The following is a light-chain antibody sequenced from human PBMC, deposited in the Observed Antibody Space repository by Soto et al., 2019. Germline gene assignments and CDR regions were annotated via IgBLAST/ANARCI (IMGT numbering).Light chain of an antibody. V-gene: IGKV3-11*01. J-gene: IGKJ1*01. CDR2: DAS. CDR1: QSVGTY. Sequence: EIELTQSPATLSLSPWERATLSCRASQSVGTYLAWYQQKPGQAPRLLIYDASNRATGVPARFRGSGSGTDFTLTISSLEPEDFSVYYCQQYGSASWTFGQGTKVDI. CDR3: QQYGSASWT.